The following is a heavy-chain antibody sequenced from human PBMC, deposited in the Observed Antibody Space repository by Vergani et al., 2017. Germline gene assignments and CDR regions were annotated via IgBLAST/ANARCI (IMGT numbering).Heavy chain of an antibody. Sequence: QVQLQESGPGLVKPSETLSLTCTVSGAAIKDFYWSWFRQPAGKGLEWIGRIYTSGSTEYNPSLKSRVTISIDTSKNQFSLNLSSVTAADTAVYYCARAQYYNWFDPWGQGRMVTVSS. CDR1: GAAIKDFY. J-gene: IGHJ5*02. D-gene: IGHD3-10*01. CDR2: IYTSGST. V-gene: IGHV4-4*07. CDR3: ARAQYYNWFDP.